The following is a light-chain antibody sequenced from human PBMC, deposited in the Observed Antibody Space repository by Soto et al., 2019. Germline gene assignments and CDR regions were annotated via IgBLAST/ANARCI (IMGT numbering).Light chain of an antibody. CDR2: SNN. J-gene: IGLJ3*02. CDR1: SSNIGSNT. V-gene: IGLV1-44*01. CDR3: AAWDASLSGPV. Sequence: QSVLTQPPSASGTPGQRVTISCSGSSSNIGSNTVNWYQQFPGTAPKLLIYSNNKRPSRVPDRFSGSKSGTSASLAISGLQSEDEADYYCAAWDASLSGPVFGGGTQLTVL.